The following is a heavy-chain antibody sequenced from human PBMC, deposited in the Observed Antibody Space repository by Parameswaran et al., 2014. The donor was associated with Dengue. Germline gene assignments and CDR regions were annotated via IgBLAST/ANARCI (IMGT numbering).Heavy chain of an antibody. CDR3: ARGICSSTSCYPWFDP. Sequence: WVRQAPGQGLEWMGWINPNSGGTNYAQKFQGWVTMTRDTSISTAYMELSRLRSDDTAVYYCARGICSSTSCYPWFDPWGQGTLVTVSS. V-gene: IGHV1-2*04. J-gene: IGHJ5*02. CDR2: INPNSGGT. D-gene: IGHD2-2*01.